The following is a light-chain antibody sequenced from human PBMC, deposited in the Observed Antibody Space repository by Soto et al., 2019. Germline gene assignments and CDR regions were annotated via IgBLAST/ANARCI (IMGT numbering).Light chain of an antibody. CDR2: AAS. V-gene: IGKV1-27*01. CDR3: KKNKRAPRT. J-gene: IGKJ1*01. Sequence: DIQMTQSPSSLSASVGDRVTITCRASQGISNYLAWYQQKPGKVPKLLIYAASTLQSGVPSGSSGSGSATDFTLTITSLQPEDVATYCGKKNKRAPRTCGQGTKVEIK. CDR1: QGISNY.